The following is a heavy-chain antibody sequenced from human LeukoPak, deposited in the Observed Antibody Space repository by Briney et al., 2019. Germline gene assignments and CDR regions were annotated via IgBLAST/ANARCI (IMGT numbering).Heavy chain of an antibody. V-gene: IGHV4-34*01. Sequence: SETLSLTCAVYGGSFSGYFWSWIRQPPGKGLEWIGEINDRGSTNYNPALNSRVTISVDTSKNQVSLRLSSVTAADAALYYCARVNIVVVPAAHSGGMDVWGRGTTVTVSS. CDR2: INDRGST. D-gene: IGHD2-2*01. J-gene: IGHJ6*02. CDR3: ARVNIVVVPAAHSGGMDV. CDR1: GGSFSGYF.